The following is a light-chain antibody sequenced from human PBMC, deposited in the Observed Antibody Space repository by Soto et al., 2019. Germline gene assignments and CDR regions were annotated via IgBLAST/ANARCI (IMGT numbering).Light chain of an antibody. V-gene: IGKV3-20*01. CDR1: QSVSSSY. Sequence: IVLTQSPGTLSLSPGERGTLSCRSSQSVSSSYLAWYQQKPGQAPRLLSDGASSRATGIPDRFSGRGAGTDFTLTISRLEPEDFAVYYCQQYGSSPITFGQGTRLEIK. J-gene: IGKJ5*01. CDR2: GAS. CDR3: QQYGSSPIT.